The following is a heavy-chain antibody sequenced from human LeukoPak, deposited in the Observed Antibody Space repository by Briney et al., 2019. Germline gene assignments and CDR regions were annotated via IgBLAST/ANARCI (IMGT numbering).Heavy chain of an antibody. CDR3: ARQAPRLYGSGSKITPHYMDV. J-gene: IGHJ6*03. Sequence: SETLSLTCSVSGGSISSGGYYWAWIRQPPGKGLEWIGTIYYSGSTYYNPSLQSRVTMSVDTSKNHFSLKLSSVTAADTAVYYCARQAPRLYGSGSKITPHYMDVWGKGTTVTISS. V-gene: IGHV4-39*01. CDR1: GGSISSGGYY. CDR2: IYYSGST. D-gene: IGHD3-10*01.